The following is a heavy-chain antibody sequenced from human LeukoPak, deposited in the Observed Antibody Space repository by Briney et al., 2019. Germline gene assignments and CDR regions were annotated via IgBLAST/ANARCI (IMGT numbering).Heavy chain of an antibody. CDR3: ARDISGGEDY. CDR2: IGGYNGDT. J-gene: IGHJ4*02. D-gene: IGHD3-16*01. V-gene: IGHV1-18*01. Sequence: ASVKVSCKASGYTFNSYIITWFRQAPGQGLEWMGWIGGYNGDTLYPQKFQGRVTVTTDTSSSTAYMELRSLRSDDTAVYYCARDISGGEDYWGQGTLVTVSS. CDR1: GYTFNSYI.